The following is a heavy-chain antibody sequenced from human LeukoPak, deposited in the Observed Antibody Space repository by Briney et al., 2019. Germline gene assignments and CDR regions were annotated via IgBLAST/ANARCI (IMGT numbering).Heavy chain of an antibody. J-gene: IGHJ4*02. CDR3: AKNSEQRLDTHFDY. CDR1: GFTFSSYA. V-gene: IGHV3-23*01. D-gene: IGHD6-25*01. CDR2: ISGSGGST. Sequence: GGSLRLSCVASGFTFSSYAMSWVRQSPGKGLEWVSGISGSGGSTYYADSVKGRFTNSRDISKNTLYLQMNSLRAEDTAVYYCAKNSEQRLDTHFDYWGQGTLVTVSS.